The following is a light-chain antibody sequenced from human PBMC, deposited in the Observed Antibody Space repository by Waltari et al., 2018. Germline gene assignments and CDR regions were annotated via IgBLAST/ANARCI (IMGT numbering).Light chain of an antibody. CDR2: DVS. Sequence: QSALTQPASVSGSPGQSITISCTGTSSDVGGYNYVSWYQQHPGKAPKLMIYDVSKRPSGVSNRLACSKSGNTASLTISVLQAEDEADYYCSSYTSSSTYVFGTGTKVTVL. CDR3: SSYTSSSTYV. V-gene: IGLV2-14*01. CDR1: SSDVGGYNY. J-gene: IGLJ1*01.